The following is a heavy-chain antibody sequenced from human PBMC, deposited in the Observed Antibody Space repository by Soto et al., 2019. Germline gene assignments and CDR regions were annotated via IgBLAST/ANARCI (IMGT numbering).Heavy chain of an antibody. D-gene: IGHD6-13*01. CDR3: ARGFYSSSWFNNWFDP. J-gene: IGHJ5*02. CDR1: GGSLSVYY. Sequence: SEPLSRTCAVYGGSLSVYYWSWIRQPPGKGLEWIGEINHSGSTNYNPSLKSRVTISVDTSKNQFSLKLSSVTAADTAVYYCARGFYSSSWFNNWFDPWGQGTLVTVSS. CDR2: INHSGST. V-gene: IGHV4-34*01.